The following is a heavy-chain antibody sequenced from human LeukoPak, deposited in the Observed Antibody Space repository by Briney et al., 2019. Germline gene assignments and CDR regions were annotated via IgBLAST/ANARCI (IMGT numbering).Heavy chain of an antibody. CDR2: INHSGST. CDR3: ARAPPYSSGRGTHWFDP. D-gene: IGHD6-19*01. CDR1: GGSLRSYY. V-gene: IGHV4-34*01. J-gene: IGHJ5*02. Sequence: PSETLSLTCTVSGGSLRSYYWSWIRQPPGKGLEWIGEINHSGSTNYNPSLKSRVTISVDTSKNQFSLKLSSVTAADTAVYYCARAPPYSSGRGTHWFDPWGQGTLVTVSS.